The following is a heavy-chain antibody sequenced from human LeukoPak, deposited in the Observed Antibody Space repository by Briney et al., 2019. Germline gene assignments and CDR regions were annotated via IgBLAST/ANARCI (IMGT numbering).Heavy chain of an antibody. D-gene: IGHD2-15*01. V-gene: IGHV3-23*01. CDR1: GFTFSSYA. J-gene: IGHJ4*02. CDR2: ISGSGGST. Sequence: GRSLRLSCAASGFTFSSYAMSWVRQAPGKGLEWVSAISGSGGSTYYADSVKGRFTISRDNAKNSLYLQMNSLRAEDTAVYYCARVLGSDHINGYFDSWGQGTLVTVSS. CDR3: ARVLGSDHINGYFDS.